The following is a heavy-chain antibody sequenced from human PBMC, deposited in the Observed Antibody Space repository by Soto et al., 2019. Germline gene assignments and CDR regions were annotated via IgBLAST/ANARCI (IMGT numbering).Heavy chain of an antibody. J-gene: IGHJ3*02. Sequence: PGESLKISCKGSGDSFSSYWIGWVRQMPGKGLEWMGIIYADNSDTRYIPSFQGQVTISVDKSTSSAYLQWSSLKASDTAMYYCARARLYCSGGTCYSTAAFDIWGQGTMVTVSS. CDR2: IYADNSDT. V-gene: IGHV5-51*01. D-gene: IGHD2-15*01. CDR3: ARARLYCSGGTCYSTAAFDI. CDR1: GDSFSSYW.